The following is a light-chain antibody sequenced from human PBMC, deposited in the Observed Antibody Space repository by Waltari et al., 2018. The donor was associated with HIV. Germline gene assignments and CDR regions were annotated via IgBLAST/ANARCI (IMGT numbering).Light chain of an antibody. J-gene: IGLJ3*02. CDR3: TSWDDSLSGWM. CDR1: SSNIGHNF. V-gene: IGLV1-47*01. CDR2: RNN. Sequence: QSVLTPPPSASGTPGQRVAIPCSGRSSNIGHNFVDWYQHLPGTTPKLLIYRNNQRPSGVPDRFSGSKSGTSASLAISGLRSEDEADYYCTSWDDSLSGWMFGGGTTLTVL.